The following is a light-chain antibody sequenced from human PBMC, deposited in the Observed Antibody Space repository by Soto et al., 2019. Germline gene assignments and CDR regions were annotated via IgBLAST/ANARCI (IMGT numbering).Light chain of an antibody. CDR1: QSLNNS. Sequence: EIVMTQSPATVSVFPGEGATLSCRASQSLNNSLAWYQQKPGQAPRLLIYAVSTRATGVPARFSGSGSGTEFTLAISSLHSEDFAVYYCQQHNGSPLTFGPGTRVEI. CDR3: QQHNGSPLT. J-gene: IGKJ4*01. CDR2: AVS. V-gene: IGKV3-15*01.